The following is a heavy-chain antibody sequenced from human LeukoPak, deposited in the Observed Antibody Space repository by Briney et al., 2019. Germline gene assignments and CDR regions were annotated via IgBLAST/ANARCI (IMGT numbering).Heavy chain of an antibody. V-gene: IGHV4-39*01. CDR3: ARLLHDSRGYYYFDY. D-gene: IGHD3-22*01. J-gene: IGHJ4*02. Sequence: SETLSLTCTVSGGSISSSSYYWGWIRQPPGEGLQWLGSIYYSGSPYDNPSLKSRVTISVDTSKNQFSLKLSSVTAADTAVYYCARLLHDSRGYYYFDYWGPGTLVTVSS. CDR2: IYYSGSP. CDR1: GGSISSSSYY.